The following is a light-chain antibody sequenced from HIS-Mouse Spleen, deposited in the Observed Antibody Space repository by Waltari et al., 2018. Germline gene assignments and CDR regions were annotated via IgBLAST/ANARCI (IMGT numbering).Light chain of an antibody. V-gene: IGLV2-23*01. Sequence: QSALTQPASVSGSPGQSITISCTGTSSDVGSYNLVSWYQQHPGTAPKLMIYEGSTRASGVSSLFSGSKSGNTASLTISGLQAEDEADYYCCSYAGSSTWVFGGGTKLTVL. CDR3: CSYAGSSTWV. CDR2: EGS. J-gene: IGLJ3*02. CDR1: SSDVGSYNL.